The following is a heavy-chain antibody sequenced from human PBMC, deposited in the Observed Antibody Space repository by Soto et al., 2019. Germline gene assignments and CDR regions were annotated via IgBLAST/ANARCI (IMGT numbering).Heavy chain of an antibody. J-gene: IGHJ4*02. D-gene: IGHD1-7*01. V-gene: IGHV3-23*01. CDR1: GLTFSNYA. Sequence: AGGSLRLSCAPSGLTFSNYAMSWVRQEQGGGLEWLSSMSGSSSTTYYADSVRGRFTISRDRSKNTLYLQMSSLRAEDTALYYCAKNQERELPRVIDFWGQGTLVTVSS. CDR2: MSGSSSTT. CDR3: AKNQERELPRVIDF.